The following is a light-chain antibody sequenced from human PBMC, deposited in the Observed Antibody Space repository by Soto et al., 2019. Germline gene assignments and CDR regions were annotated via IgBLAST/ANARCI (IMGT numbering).Light chain of an antibody. J-gene: IGKJ5*01. CDR1: QGISSY. CDR3: QQYYSYPPWIT. Sequence: AIRMTQSPSSFSASTGDRVTITCRASQGISSYLAWYQQKPGKAPKLLIYAASTLQSGVPSRFSGSGSGTDFTLTISCLQSEDFATYYCQQYYSYPPWITFGQGTRLEIK. CDR2: AAS. V-gene: IGKV1-8*01.